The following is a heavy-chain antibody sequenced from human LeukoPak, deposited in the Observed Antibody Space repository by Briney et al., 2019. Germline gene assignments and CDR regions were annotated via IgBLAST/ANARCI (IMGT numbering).Heavy chain of an antibody. Sequence: GESLKISCKGSGYSFTSYWIGWVRQMPGKGLEWMGIIYPGDSDTRYSPSFQGQVTISADKSISTAYLQWSSLKASDTAMYYCARRAYCGGDCYAFDYWGQGTLVTVSS. CDR3: ARRAYCGGDCYAFDY. J-gene: IGHJ4*02. D-gene: IGHD2-21*01. V-gene: IGHV5-51*01. CDR2: IYPGDSDT. CDR1: GYSFTSYW.